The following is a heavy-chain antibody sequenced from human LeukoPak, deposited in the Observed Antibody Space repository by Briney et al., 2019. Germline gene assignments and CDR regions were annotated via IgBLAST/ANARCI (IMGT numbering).Heavy chain of an antibody. J-gene: IGHJ4*02. D-gene: IGHD3-10*01. CDR1: GGSVSRDI. CDR3: ARGRLGGSGSYYNVLDY. CDR2: ISYSGST. V-gene: IGHV4-59*02. Sequence: SETLSLTCTVSGGSVSRDIWNWIRQPPGKGLEWIGYISYSGSTNYNPSLKSRVTISVDTSRNQFSLKLSSVTAADTAVYYCARGRLGGSGSYYNVLDYWGQGTLVTVSS.